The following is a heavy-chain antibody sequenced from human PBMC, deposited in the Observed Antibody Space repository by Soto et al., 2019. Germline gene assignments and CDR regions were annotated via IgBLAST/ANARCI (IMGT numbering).Heavy chain of an antibody. V-gene: IGHV3-30*18. J-gene: IGHJ4*02. Sequence: GGSLRLSCAASGFTFSSYGMHWVRQAPGKGLEWVAIVSYDGSNKYYADSVKGRFTISRDNSRNTLYLQMNSLRAEDTAVYYCAKALGELSPESYDYWGQGTLVT. D-gene: IGHD3-16*02. CDR2: VSYDGSNK. CDR3: AKALGELSPESYDY. CDR1: GFTFSSYG.